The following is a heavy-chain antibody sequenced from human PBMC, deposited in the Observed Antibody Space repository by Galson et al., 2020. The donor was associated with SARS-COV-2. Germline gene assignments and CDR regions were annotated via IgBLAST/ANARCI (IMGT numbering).Heavy chain of an antibody. Sequence: SETLSLTCAVSGGSISSGGYSWSWIRQPPGKGLEWIGYIYYSGSTYYNPSLKSRVSISLDTSKNQFSLNLSSVTAADPAVYNCARFSSRYYVNNAFDIWGQGTLVTVSS. CDR2: IYYSGST. V-gene: IGHV4-30-4*07. D-gene: IGHD3-22*01. J-gene: IGHJ3*02. CDR3: ARFSSRYYVNNAFDI. CDR1: GGSISSGGYS.